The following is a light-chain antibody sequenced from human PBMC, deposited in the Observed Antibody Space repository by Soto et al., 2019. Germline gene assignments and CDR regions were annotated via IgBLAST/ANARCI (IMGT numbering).Light chain of an antibody. V-gene: IGLV2-14*03. CDR3: SSYTTSNTRQIV. Sequence: QSVLTQPASVSGSHGQSITISCTGTSSDVGGYNYVSWYQHHPGKAPKLMIYDVSNRPSGVSNRFSGSKSGNTASLTISGLQPEDEADYYCSSYTTSNTRQIVFGTG. J-gene: IGLJ1*01. CDR1: SSDVGGYNY. CDR2: DVS.